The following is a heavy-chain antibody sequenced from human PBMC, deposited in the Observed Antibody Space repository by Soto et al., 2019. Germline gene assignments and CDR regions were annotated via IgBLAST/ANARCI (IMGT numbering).Heavy chain of an antibody. J-gene: IGHJ4*02. Sequence: EVQLVESGGGLIQPGGSLRLSCAASGFTVNNNHMSWVRQAPGKGLAWVSIIYSDGTTYYADSVKGRFTIYRDNSKNTLYLQMNRLRAEDTAVYYCLSAPVVWTYWGQGTLVTVSS. CDR3: LSAPVVWTY. CDR2: IYSDGTT. V-gene: IGHV3-53*01. CDR1: GFTVNNNH. D-gene: IGHD1-1*01.